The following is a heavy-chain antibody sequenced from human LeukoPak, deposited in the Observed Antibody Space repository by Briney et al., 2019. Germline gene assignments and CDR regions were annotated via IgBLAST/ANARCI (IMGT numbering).Heavy chain of an antibody. CDR3: ARAYYYDSRIGP. Sequence: SETLSLTCTVSGGSISSGDYYWSWLRQPPGKGLEWIAYMYYSGSTYYNPSLKSRVTMSADASKNQLSLKLSSVTVADTAVYYCARAYYYDSRIGPWGQGILVTVSS. CDR2: MYYSGST. D-gene: IGHD3-22*01. V-gene: IGHV4-30-4*01. J-gene: IGHJ5*02. CDR1: GGSISSGDYY.